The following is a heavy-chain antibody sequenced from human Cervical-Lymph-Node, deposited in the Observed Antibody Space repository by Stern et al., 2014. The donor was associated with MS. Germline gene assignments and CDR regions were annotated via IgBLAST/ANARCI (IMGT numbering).Heavy chain of an antibody. CDR1: GYPFVRYY. CDR3: ATLYDSSGNYGMEV. V-gene: IGHV1-46*01. D-gene: IGHD5/OR15-5a*01. J-gene: IGHJ6*02. CDR2: VNANGGSA. Sequence: VLLVQSGAQVKKPGTSVKVSCKGSGYPFVRYYIQCVRQAPGQGIEWVGIVNANGGSARYAQKFQGRVTMASDTSTSTVSMELSSLRSEDTAVYYCATLYDSSGNYGMEVWGQGTTVIVSS.